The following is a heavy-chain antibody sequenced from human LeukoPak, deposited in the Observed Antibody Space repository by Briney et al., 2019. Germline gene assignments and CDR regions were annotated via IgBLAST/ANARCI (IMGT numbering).Heavy chain of an antibody. CDR1: GFTSSDYY. V-gene: IGHV3-11*01. D-gene: IGHD2-15*01. Sequence: GGSLRLSCAASGFTSSDYYMSWIRQAPGKALEWVSYVSSGSSTIYYADSVKGRFTVSRDNGKRSLYLHMNSLRAEDTAAYYCAKFAQRYCSGGSCHPFDYWGQGTLVTVSS. J-gene: IGHJ4*02. CDR3: AKFAQRYCSGGSCHPFDY. CDR2: VSSGSSTI.